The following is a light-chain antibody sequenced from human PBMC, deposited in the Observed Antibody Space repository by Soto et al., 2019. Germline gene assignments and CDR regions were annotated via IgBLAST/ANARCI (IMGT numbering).Light chain of an antibody. CDR1: SFNIGSHP. CDR2: GDD. CDR3: AVWDDSLNALI. V-gene: IGLV1-44*01. J-gene: IGLJ2*01. Sequence: QSAVTQEPSTSGTPGQRVTIPCSGTSFNIGSHPVTWYQQVSGTAPKLLIYGDDQRPSGVPDRFSGSRSGTSASLAILGLQSEDESDYYCAVWDDSLNALIFGGGTKLTVL.